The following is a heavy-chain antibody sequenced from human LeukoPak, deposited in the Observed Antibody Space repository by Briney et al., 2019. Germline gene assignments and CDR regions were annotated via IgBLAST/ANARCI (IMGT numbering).Heavy chain of an antibody. D-gene: IGHD3-22*01. V-gene: IGHV1-8*01. Sequence: GASVKVSCKASGYTFTSYDISWVRQATGQGLEWMGWMNPNRGNTGYAQKFQGRVTMTRNTSISTAYMELSSLRSEDTAVYYCARSSGSSGYYYYLTYYYYYMDVWGKGTTVTVSS. CDR3: ARSSGSSGYYYYLTYYYYYMDV. CDR1: GYTFTSYD. CDR2: MNPNRGNT. J-gene: IGHJ6*03.